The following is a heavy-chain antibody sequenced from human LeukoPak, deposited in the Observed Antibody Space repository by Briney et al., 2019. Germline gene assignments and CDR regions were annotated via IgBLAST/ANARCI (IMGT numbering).Heavy chain of an antibody. CDR2: INSSSSTI. CDR1: GFTFSSYS. D-gene: IGHD5-12*01. V-gene: IGHV3-48*01. J-gene: IGHJ4*02. CDR3: ARDPSIVATIYFDY. Sequence: PGGSLRLSCAASGFTFSSYSMNWVRQAPGKGLEWVSYINSSSSTIYYADSVKGRFTISRDNAKNSLYLQMNSLRAEDTAVYYCARDPSIVATIYFDYWGQGTLVTVSS.